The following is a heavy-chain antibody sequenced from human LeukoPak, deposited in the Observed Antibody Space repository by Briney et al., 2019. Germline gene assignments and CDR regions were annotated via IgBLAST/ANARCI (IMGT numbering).Heavy chain of an antibody. J-gene: IGHJ6*02. CDR2: IYYSGST. D-gene: IGHD5-24*01. Sequence: SETLSLTCTVSGGSISSSSYYWGWIRQPPGKGLEWIGSIYYSGSTYYNPSLKSRVTISVDTSKNQFSLKLSSVAAADTAIYYCATDIDGYSPLGVWGQGTTVTVSS. V-gene: IGHV4-39*07. CDR1: GGSISSSSYY. CDR3: ATDIDGYSPLGV.